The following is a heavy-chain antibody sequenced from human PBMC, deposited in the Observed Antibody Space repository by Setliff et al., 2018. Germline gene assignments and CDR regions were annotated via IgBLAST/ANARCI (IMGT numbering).Heavy chain of an antibody. CDR1: GGSISSYY. Sequence: SETLSLTCTVSGGSISSYYWSWIRQPAGKGLEWIGRIYTSGSTNYNPSLKSRVTMSVDTSKNQFSLKLNSVTAADTAVYYCARDYYDSSGYYYKVHYYYFDYWGQGTLVTVSS. V-gene: IGHV4-4*07. CDR2: IYTSGST. D-gene: IGHD3-22*01. CDR3: ARDYYDSSGYYYKVHYYYFDY. J-gene: IGHJ4*02.